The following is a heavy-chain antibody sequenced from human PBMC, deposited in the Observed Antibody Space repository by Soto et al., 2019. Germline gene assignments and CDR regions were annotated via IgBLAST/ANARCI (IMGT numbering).Heavy chain of an antibody. D-gene: IGHD5-18*01. J-gene: IGHJ3*02. CDR2: ISAYNGNT. V-gene: IGHV1-18*01. Sequence: QVQLVQSGAEVKKPGASVKVSCKASGYTFTSYGISWVRQAPGQGLEWMGWISAYNGNTNYAQKLQGRDTMTTDTSTSTAYMELRSLRSDDTAVYYGARDSGRDLVDTAMVNPDAFDIWGQGTMVTVSS. CDR1: GYTFTSYG. CDR3: ARDSGRDLVDTAMVNPDAFDI.